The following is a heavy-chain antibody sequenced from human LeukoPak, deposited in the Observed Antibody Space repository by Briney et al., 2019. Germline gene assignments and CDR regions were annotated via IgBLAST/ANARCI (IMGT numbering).Heavy chain of an antibody. Sequence: GGSLRLSCAASGFIFSNYRMTWVRQAPGKGLEWVANIKPNGGEQYYVDSVKGRFTISRDNAKNSLYLQMNSLRADDTAVYYCASQPSAVAGNYWGQGTLVTVSS. V-gene: IGHV3-7*02. J-gene: IGHJ4*02. D-gene: IGHD6-19*01. CDR2: IKPNGGEQ. CDR1: GFIFSNYR. CDR3: ASQPSAVAGNY.